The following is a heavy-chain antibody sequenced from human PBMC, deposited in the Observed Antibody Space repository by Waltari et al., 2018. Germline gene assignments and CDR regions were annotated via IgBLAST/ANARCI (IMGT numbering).Heavy chain of an antibody. V-gene: IGHV1-69*05. J-gene: IGHJ6*03. Sequence: QVQLVQSGAEVKKPGSSVKVSCKASGGTFSSYAISWVRQAPGPGLGWMGGIIPIFGTANYAQKFQGRVTITTDESTSTAYMELSSLRSEDTAVYYCARGRGSWYGPLEGYYYYMDVWGKGTTVTVSS. CDR2: IIPIFGTA. CDR3: ARGRGSWYGPLEGYYYYMDV. D-gene: IGHD6-13*01. CDR1: GGTFSSYA.